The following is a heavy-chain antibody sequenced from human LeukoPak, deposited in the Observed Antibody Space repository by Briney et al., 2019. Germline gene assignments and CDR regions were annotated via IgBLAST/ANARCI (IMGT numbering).Heavy chain of an antibody. CDR1: GFTFSSYA. CDR2: ISYDGSNK. D-gene: IGHD3-10*01. CDR3: AREGGLLWFGELLLAPYFDY. J-gene: IGHJ4*02. V-gene: IGHV3-30*04. Sequence: GGSLRLSRAASGFTFSSYAMHWVRQAPGKGLEWVAVISYDGSNKYYADSVKGRFTISRDNSKNTLYLQMNSLRAEDTAVYYWAREGGLLWFGELLLAPYFDYWGQGTLVTVSS.